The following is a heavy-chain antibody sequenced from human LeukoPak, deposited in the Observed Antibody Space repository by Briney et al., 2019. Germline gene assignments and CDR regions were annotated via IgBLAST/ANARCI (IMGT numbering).Heavy chain of an antibody. V-gene: IGHV4-4*07. CDR2: IYTSGST. CDR1: GGSISSYY. Sequence: SETLSLTCTVSGGSISSYYWSWIRQPAGKGLEWIGRIYTSGSTNYNPSLKSRVTTSVDTSKNQFSLKLSSVTAADTAVYYCARDRVGATGKYYFDYWGQGTLVTVSS. CDR3: ARDRVGATGKYYFDY. J-gene: IGHJ4*02. D-gene: IGHD1-26*01.